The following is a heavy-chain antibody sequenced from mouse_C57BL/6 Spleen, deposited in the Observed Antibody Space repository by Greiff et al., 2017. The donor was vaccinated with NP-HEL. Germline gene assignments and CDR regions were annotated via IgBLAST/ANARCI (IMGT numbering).Heavy chain of an antibody. CDR1: GYAFSSSW. Sequence: QVQLQQSGPELVKPGASVKISCKASGYAFSSSWMNWVKQRPGKGLEWIGRIYPGDGDTNYNGKFKGKATLTADKSSSTAYMQLSSLTSEDSAVYFCARREDYGNYVDVGYFDYWGQGTTLTVSS. CDR2: IYPGDGDT. CDR3: ARREDYGNYVDVGYFDY. V-gene: IGHV1-82*01. J-gene: IGHJ2*01. D-gene: IGHD2-1*01.